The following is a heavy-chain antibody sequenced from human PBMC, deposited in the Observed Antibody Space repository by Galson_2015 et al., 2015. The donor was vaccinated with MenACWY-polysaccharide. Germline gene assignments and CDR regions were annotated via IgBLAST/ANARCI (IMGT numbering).Heavy chain of an antibody. J-gene: IGHJ4*02. D-gene: IGHD3-22*01. CDR1: GFTFSSYP. CDR2: ISGVGGHT. CDR3: AKSAGYYDSSGYFFRGYYFDS. V-gene: IGHV3-23*01. Sequence: SLRLSCAASGFTFSSYPMSWVRQAPGKGLEWVSGISGVGGHTYFADSVKGRFTISRDNSKNTLYLQMNSLTAEDTAIYYCAKSAGYYDSSGYFFRGYYFDSWGQGILVTVSS.